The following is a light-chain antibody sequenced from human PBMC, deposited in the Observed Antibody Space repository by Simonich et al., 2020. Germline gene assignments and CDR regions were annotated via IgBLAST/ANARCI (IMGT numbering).Light chain of an antibody. V-gene: IGKV4-1*01. CDR2: WAS. J-gene: IGKJ3*01. CDR3: QQYYSTPLT. Sequence: DIVMTQSPDSLAVSLSGRATINCKSSQSVLYSSNNKNYLAWYQQKPGQPPKLLIYWASTRESGVPDRFSGSGSGTDFTLSISSLQAEDVAVYYCQQYYSTPLTFGPGTKVDIK. CDR1: QSVLYSSNNKNY.